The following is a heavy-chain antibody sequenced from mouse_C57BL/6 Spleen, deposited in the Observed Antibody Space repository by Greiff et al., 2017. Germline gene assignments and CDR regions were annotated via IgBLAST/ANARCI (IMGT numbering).Heavy chain of an antibody. CDR3: ERVAFYYYGSSSYYFDY. Sequence: QVQLQQSDAELVKPGASVKISCKVSGYTFTDHTIHWMKQRPEQGLEWIGYIYPRDGSTKYNEKFKGKATLTADKSSSTAYMQLNSLTSEDSAVYFCERVAFYYYGSSSYYFDYWGQGTTLTVSS. CDR2: IYPRDGST. V-gene: IGHV1-78*01. CDR1: GYTFTDHT. D-gene: IGHD1-1*01. J-gene: IGHJ2*01.